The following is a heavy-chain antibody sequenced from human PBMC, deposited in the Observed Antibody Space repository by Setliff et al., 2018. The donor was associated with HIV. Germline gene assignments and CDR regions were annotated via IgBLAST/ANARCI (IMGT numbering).Heavy chain of an antibody. V-gene: IGHV4-4*09. J-gene: IGHJ4*02. CDR3: ATLDHSGGNFLAY. D-gene: IGHD2-21*02. Sequence: SETLSLTCTVSGGSVHDFYCNWIRQPPGKGPEWIGYIHSSGSTIYNPSLKSRITISLDTSKEQFSLELSSATAADTAVYYCATLDHSGGNFLAYWGQGSLFTVSS. CDR2: IHSSGST. CDR1: GGSVHDFY.